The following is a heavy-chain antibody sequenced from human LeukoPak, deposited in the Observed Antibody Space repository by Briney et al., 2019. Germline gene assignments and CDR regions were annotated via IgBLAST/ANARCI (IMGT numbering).Heavy chain of an antibody. CDR3: ARVTTIFGVVRSLAY. V-gene: IGHV1-8*03. J-gene: IGHJ4*02. CDR2: MNPNSGNT. Sequence: ASVKVSCKASGYTFTSCDINWVRQATGQGLEWMGWMNPNSGNTGYAQKFQGRVTITRNTSISTTYMELSSLRSEDTAVYYCARVTTIFGVVRSLAYWGQGTLVTVSS. D-gene: IGHD3-3*01. CDR1: GYTFTSCD.